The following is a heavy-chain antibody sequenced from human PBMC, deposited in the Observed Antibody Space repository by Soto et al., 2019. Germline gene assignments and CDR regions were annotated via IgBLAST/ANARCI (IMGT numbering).Heavy chain of an antibody. V-gene: IGHV1-24*01. J-gene: IGHJ6*02. CDR2: FDPEDGET. Sequence: ASVKVSCKVSGYTLTELSMHWVRQAPGKGLEWMGGFDPEDGETIYAQKFQGRVTMTEDTSTDTAYMELSSLRSEDTAVYYCATPGDTARPVIGHYYCGMDVWGQGTTVTVSS. D-gene: IGHD6-6*01. CDR3: ATPGDTARPVIGHYYCGMDV. CDR1: GYTLTELS.